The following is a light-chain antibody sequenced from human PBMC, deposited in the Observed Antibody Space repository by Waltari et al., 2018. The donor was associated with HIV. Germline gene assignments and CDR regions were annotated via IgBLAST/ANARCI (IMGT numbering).Light chain of an antibody. CDR2: DKN. CDR3: ASRDNNGKRVL. Sequence: SSELTQDPIVSVTLGQTVTITCQGDSLRNYYASWHQLKPGQAPILVIYDKNTRPSWIPDLFAGSTSGNTASLTITGSQAEDEADYFCASRDNNGKRVLFGGGTKLTVL. V-gene: IGLV3-19*01. CDR1: SLRNYY. J-gene: IGLJ3*02.